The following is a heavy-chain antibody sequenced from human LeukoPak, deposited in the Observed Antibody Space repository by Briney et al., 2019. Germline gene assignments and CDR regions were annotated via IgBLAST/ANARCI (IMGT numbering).Heavy chain of an antibody. D-gene: IGHD4-23*01. CDR3: AREAGDGGNPKSLVDV. J-gene: IGHJ6*04. Sequence: GASVKVSCKASGYTFSGYYMHWVRQALGQGLEWMGWINPNSGGTNYAQKFQGRVTMTRDTSISTAYMELSRLRSDDTAVYYCAREAGDGGNPKSLVDVWGKGTTVTVSS. V-gene: IGHV1-2*02. CDR1: GYTFSGYY. CDR2: INPNSGGT.